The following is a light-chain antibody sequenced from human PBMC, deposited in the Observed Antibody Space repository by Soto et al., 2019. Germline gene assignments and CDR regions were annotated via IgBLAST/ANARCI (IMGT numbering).Light chain of an antibody. CDR2: DAS. V-gene: IGKV3-11*01. CDR3: QQRSNWPPLT. Sequence: EIAFTKSPGPLSLSPGGRATLSYRSSQGIGSTLAWYQQKPGQAPRLLIYDASNRATGIPARFSGSGSGTDFTLTISSPEPEDFAVYYCQQRSNWPPLTFAGGTKVDIK. J-gene: IGKJ4*01. CDR1: QGIGST.